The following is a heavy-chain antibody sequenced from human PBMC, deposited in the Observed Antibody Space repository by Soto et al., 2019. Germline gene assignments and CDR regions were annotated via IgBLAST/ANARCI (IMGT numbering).Heavy chain of an antibody. D-gene: IGHD6-13*01. CDR3: ARVPQLVLGGTQKYFDY. Sequence: SETLSLTCSVSGGSIRSSHTSTYWSWIRQPPGKGLEWIGYIYYSGSTNYSPSLKSRVTISVDMSKNQFYLKLSSVTAADTAVYYCARVPQLVLGGTQKYFDYWGQGTLVTVSS. J-gene: IGHJ4*02. CDR1: GGSIRSSHTSTY. V-gene: IGHV4-61*05. CDR2: IYYSGST.